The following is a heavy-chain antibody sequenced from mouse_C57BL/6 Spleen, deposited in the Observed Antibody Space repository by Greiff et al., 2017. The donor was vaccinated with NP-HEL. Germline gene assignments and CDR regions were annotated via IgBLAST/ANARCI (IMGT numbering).Heavy chain of an antibody. CDR3: ARENGRGFDY. J-gene: IGHJ2*01. Sequence: EVKLVESGGGLVKPGGSLKLSCAASGFTFSSYAMSWVRQTPEKRLEWVATISDGGSYTYYPDNVKGRFTISRDNAKNNLYLQMSHLKSEDTAMYYCARENGRGFDYWGQGTTLTVSS. CDR1: GFTFSSYA. V-gene: IGHV5-4*01. CDR2: ISDGGSYT.